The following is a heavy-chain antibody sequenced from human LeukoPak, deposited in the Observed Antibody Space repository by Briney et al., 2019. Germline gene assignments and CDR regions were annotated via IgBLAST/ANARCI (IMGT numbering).Heavy chain of an antibody. Sequence: SVKVSCKASGGTFISYAISWVRQAPGQGLEWMGRIIPILGIANYAQKFQGRVTITADKSTSTAYMELSSLRSEDTAVYYCAREEVSHYYYGMDVWGQGTTVTVSS. CDR3: AREEVSHYYYGMDV. CDR2: IIPILGIA. CDR1: GGTFISYA. V-gene: IGHV1-69*04. J-gene: IGHJ6*02.